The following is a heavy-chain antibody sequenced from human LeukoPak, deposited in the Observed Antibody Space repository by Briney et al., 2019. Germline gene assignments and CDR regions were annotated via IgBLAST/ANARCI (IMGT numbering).Heavy chain of an antibody. CDR2: ISGSGNKT. J-gene: IGHJ4*02. V-gene: IGHV3-23*01. CDR3: AKLKRVGIAPFDD. CDR1: GLTFSTFA. Sequence: PGGSLRPSCAAPGLTFSTFAMGWFRKAPGKGLHWVSTISGSGNKTYDADSVKGRFTISRDNSKNALYLQMTGLRAEDTAVYYCAKLKRVGIAPFDDWGQGTLVTVSS. D-gene: IGHD3-10*01.